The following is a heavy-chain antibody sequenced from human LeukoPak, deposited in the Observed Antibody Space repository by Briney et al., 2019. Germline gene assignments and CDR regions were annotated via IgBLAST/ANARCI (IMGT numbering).Heavy chain of an antibody. CDR3: AKDLRPSAIRITIFGLPGDY. D-gene: IGHD3-3*01. Sequence: PGGSLRLSCAASGFTFSSYGMHWVRRPPGKGLEWVAFIRYDGSNKYYADSVKGRFTISRDNSKNTLYLQMNSLRAEDTAVYYCAKDLRPSAIRITIFGLPGDYWGQGTLVTVSS. CDR2: IRYDGSNK. J-gene: IGHJ4*02. CDR1: GFTFSSYG. V-gene: IGHV3-30*02.